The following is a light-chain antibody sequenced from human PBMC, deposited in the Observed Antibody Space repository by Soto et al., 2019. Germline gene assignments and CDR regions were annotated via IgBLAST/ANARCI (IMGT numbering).Light chain of an antibody. J-gene: IGLJ3*02. CDR3: QSYDISLSASSPSWV. CDR1: SSNIGAGFD. V-gene: IGLV1-40*01. CDR2: GNN. Sequence: QSVLTQPPSVSGAQGQRVTISCTGSSSNIGAGFDVHWYQQFPGTAPQLRMYGNNNRPSGVPDRFSGSKSGTSASLAITGLQAEDEADYYCQSYDISLSASSPSWVFGGGTKLTVL.